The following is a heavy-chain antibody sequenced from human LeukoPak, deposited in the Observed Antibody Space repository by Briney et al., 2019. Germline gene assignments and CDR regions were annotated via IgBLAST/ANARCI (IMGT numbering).Heavy chain of an antibody. J-gene: IGHJ4*02. CDR3: VGAETSVGYFDY. V-gene: IGHV7-4-1*02. Sequence: ASVKVSCKASGYSFTSQAINWVRQAPGQGLQWMGWVNTTTGNPTYAQGFTGRFVFSFDTSVSTACLQISSLKAEDTAVYYCVGAETSVGYFDYWGQGTLVTDSS. CDR2: VNTTTGNP. D-gene: IGHD4-23*01. CDR1: GYSFTSQA.